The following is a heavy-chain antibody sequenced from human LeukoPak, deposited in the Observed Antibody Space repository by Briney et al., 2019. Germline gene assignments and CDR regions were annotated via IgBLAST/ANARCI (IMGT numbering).Heavy chain of an antibody. Sequence: ASVKVSCKPSGYTFTGYYIQWVRQAPGQGLEWMGWINPQSGGTNYAQKLQGRVNMTTDTSTSTAYMEMRSLRSDDTAVYYCARLRWPQHYFDYWGQGTLVTVSS. V-gene: IGHV1-2*02. CDR2: INPQSGGT. J-gene: IGHJ4*02. CDR1: GYTFTGYY. CDR3: ARLRWPQHYFDY. D-gene: IGHD5-24*01.